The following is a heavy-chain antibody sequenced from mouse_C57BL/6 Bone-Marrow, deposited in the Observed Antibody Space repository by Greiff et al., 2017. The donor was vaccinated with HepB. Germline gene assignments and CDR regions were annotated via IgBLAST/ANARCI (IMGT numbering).Heavy chain of an antibody. Sequence: EVQRVESGGGLVKPGGSLKLSCAASGFTFSSYAMSWVRQTPEKRLEWVATISDGGSYTYYPDNVKGRFTISRDNAKNNLYLQMSHLKSEDTAMYYCAGIYYDYDGDAMDYWGQGTSVTVSS. CDR1: GFTFSSYA. CDR2: ISDGGSYT. CDR3: AGIYYDYDGDAMDY. J-gene: IGHJ4*01. V-gene: IGHV5-4*01. D-gene: IGHD2-4*01.